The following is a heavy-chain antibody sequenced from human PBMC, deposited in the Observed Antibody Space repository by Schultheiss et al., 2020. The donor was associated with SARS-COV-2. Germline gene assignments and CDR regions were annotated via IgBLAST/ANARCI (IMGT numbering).Heavy chain of an antibody. CDR3: ATQGGMITFGRGFDY. V-gene: IGHV3-23*01. CDR1: GFTFSSYA. J-gene: IGHJ4*02. CDR2: ISGSGGST. D-gene: IGHD3-16*01. Sequence: GESLKISCAASGFTFSSYAMSWVRQAPGKGLEWVSAISGSGGSTYYADSVKGRFTISRDNAKNSLYLQMNSLRAEDTAVYYCATQGGMITFGRGFDYWGQGTLVTVSS.